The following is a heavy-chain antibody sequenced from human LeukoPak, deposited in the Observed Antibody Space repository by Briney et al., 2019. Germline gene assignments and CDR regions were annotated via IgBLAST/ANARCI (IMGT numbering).Heavy chain of an antibody. CDR1: GFSFSSYW. CDR3: ARGGTIFGVLIKFYFDY. CDR2: IKQDGNEK. Sequence: GGPLRLSCAASGFSFSSYWMSWVRQAPGKGLEWVANIKQDGNEKYYVDSVKGRFTISRDNAKNSLYLQMNSLRAEDSAVYFCARGGTIFGVLIKFYFDYWGQGTLVTVSS. J-gene: IGHJ4*02. V-gene: IGHV3-7*01. D-gene: IGHD3-3*01.